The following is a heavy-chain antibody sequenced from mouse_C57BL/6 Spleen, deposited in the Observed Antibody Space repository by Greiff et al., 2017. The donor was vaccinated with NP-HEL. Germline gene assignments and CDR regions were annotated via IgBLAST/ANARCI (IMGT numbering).Heavy chain of an antibody. Sequence: EVQLVESGGGLVQPGGSMKLSCAASGFTFSDAWMDWVRQSPEKGLEWVAEIRNKANNHATYYAESVKGRFTISRDDSKSSVYLQMNSLRAEDTGIYYCTYYYGSSFPYAMDYWGQGTSVTVSS. CDR2: IRNKANNHAT. V-gene: IGHV6-6*01. J-gene: IGHJ4*01. CDR1: GFTFSDAW. D-gene: IGHD1-1*01. CDR3: TYYYGSSFPYAMDY.